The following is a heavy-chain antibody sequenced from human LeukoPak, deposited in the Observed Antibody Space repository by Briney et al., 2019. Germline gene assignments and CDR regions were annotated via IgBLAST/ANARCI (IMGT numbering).Heavy chain of an antibody. V-gene: IGHV1-2*06. CDR3: ARGHTSGYGYFDY. CDR2: INPNSGGT. J-gene: IGHJ4*02. Sequence: ASVKVSCKASGYTFTGYYMHWVRQAPRQGLEWMGRINPNSGGTNYAQKFQGRVTMTRDTSISTAYMELSRLRSDDTAVYYCARGHTSGYGYFDYWGQGTLVTVSS. D-gene: IGHD6-25*01. CDR1: GYTFTGYY.